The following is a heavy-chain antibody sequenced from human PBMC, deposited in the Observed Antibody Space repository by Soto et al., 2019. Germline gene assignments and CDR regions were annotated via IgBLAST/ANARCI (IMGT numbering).Heavy chain of an antibody. V-gene: IGHV1-2*04. CDR3: ARVASGYYFDY. Sequence: EASVKVSCKASGYTFTGYYMHWVRQAPGQGLEWMGWINPNSGGTNYAQKFQGWVTMTRDTSISTAYMELSRLRSDDTAVYYCARVASGYYFDYWGQGTLVTVSS. J-gene: IGHJ4*02. D-gene: IGHD5-12*01. CDR1: GYTFTGYY. CDR2: INPNSGGT.